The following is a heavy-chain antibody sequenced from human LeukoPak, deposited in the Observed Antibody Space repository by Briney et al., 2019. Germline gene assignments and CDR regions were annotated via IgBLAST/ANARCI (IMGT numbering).Heavy chain of an antibody. CDR3: ARDSMTTVTEYTFGDY. CDR2: INPDGGST. V-gene: IGHV3-64*01. J-gene: IGHJ4*02. D-gene: IGHD4-17*01. Sequence: GGSLRLSCAASGFSFSRFSMHCVRQAPGKGPEYIASINPDGGSTDYANSVKGRFTISRDNSKNMLYLQMSNLRAEDMAVYYCARDSMTTVTEYTFGDYWGQGTLVTVSS. CDR1: GFSFSRFS.